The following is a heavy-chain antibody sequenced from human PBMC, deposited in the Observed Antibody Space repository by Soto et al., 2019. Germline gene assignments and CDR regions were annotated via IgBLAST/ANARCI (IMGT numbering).Heavy chain of an antibody. Sequence: QLQLVESGGGLVKPGGSLRLSCAASGLTLSDYYMTWIRQVPGKGLEWVSDISFSSSYTNYAYSVKGRFTMFRDNAKNSLDLQMNRLKAEDRAVYYCAEDEYSFGKGYYLDPWGQGHLVTVSS. CDR3: AEDEYSFGKGYYLDP. CDR1: GLTLSDYY. J-gene: IGHJ5*02. V-gene: IGHV3-11*06. CDR2: ISFSSSYT. D-gene: IGHD5-18*01.